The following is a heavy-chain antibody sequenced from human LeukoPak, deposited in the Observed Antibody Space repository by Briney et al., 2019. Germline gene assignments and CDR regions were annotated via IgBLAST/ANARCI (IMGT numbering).Heavy chain of an antibody. J-gene: IGHJ6*03. CDR3: ARHGAVAGLYYYYYMDV. Sequence: SETLSLTCTVSGGSISSSSYYWGWIRQPPGKGLEWIGSIYYSGSTYYNPSLKSRVTISVDTSKNQFSLKLSSVTAADTAVYYCARHGAVAGLYYYYYMDVWGKGTTVTVSS. D-gene: IGHD6-19*01. V-gene: IGHV4-39*01. CDR1: GGSISSSSYY. CDR2: IYYSGST.